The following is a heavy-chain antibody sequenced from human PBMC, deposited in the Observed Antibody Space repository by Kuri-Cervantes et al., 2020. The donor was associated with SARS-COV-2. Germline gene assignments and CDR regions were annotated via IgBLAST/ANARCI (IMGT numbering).Heavy chain of an antibody. V-gene: IGHV3-21*01. D-gene: IGHD2-15*01. CDR2: DSSGGTSV. Sequence: GGSLRLSCAASGFTFSSYAMSWVRQAPGKGLEWVSSDSSGGTSVYYADSLEGRFTISRDNSRNTLYLQMNSLRADDTAVYYCAKDPHGIVVVVAAIDQWGQGALVPSPQ. CDR1: GFTFSSYA. J-gene: IGHJ4*02. CDR3: AKDPHGIVVVVAAIDQ.